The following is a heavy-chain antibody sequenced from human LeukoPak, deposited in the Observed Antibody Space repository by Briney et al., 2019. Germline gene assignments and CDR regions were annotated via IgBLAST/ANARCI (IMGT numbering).Heavy chain of an antibody. J-gene: IGHJ3*02. D-gene: IGHD3-22*01. Sequence: GGSLRLSCAASGFTFRSYSMHWVRQAPGKGLEWVSYVSSTSNTIYYAASVKGRFTISRDNAKNSLYLQMNSLRDEDTAVYYCARAAPYYYDSSGYSAFDSWGQGTMVTVSA. CDR2: VSSTSNTI. CDR3: ARAAPYYYDSSGYSAFDS. V-gene: IGHV3-48*02. CDR1: GFTFRSYS.